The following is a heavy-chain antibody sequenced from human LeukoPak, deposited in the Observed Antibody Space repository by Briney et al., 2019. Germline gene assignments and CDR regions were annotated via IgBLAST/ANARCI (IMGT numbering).Heavy chain of an antibody. CDR2: ISGSGGST. J-gene: IGHJ4*02. Sequence: GSLRLSCAASGFTFSSYAMSWVRQAPGKGLEWGSAISGSGGSTYYADSVKGRFTISRDNSKNTLYLQMNSPRAEDTAVYYCAILPGYSSSWYEVDYWGQGTLVTVSS. D-gene: IGHD6-13*01. CDR3: AILPGYSSSWYEVDY. CDR1: GFTFSSYA. V-gene: IGHV3-23*01.